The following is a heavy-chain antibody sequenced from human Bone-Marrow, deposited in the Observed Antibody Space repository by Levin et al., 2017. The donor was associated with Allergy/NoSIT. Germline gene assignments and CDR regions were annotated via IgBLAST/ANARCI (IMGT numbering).Heavy chain of an antibody. D-gene: IGHD2-8*01. CDR3: ARGVYDDCSDGECYLLAF. CDR2: ISAYNGNT. J-gene: IGHJ4*02. V-gene: IGHV1-18*01. CDR1: GYRFSSYG. Sequence: ASVKVSCKTSGYRFSSYGISWVRQAPGQGLEWMGWISAYNGNTKYGQKFQGRVTMTTDRSTSTAYMDLRSLTSDDTAVYYCARGVYDDCSDGECYLLAFWGQGTLVSVSS.